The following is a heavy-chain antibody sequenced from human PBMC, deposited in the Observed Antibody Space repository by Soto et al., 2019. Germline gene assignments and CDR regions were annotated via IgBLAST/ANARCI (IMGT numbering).Heavy chain of an antibody. CDR2: MNPGSGKT. D-gene: IGHD3-16*01. CDR1: GYTFINYD. J-gene: IGHJ5*02. Sequence: QVQLVQSGAEVQEPGASVRVSCKASGYTFINYDISWVRQATGQGLEWMGWMNPGSGKTGYANKFQGRVTMPSDDSTSTTYLELSSLRSEDTAVYYCARMASFGTLNWFDAWGQGTLVTVSS. CDR3: ARMASFGTLNWFDA. V-gene: IGHV1-8*02.